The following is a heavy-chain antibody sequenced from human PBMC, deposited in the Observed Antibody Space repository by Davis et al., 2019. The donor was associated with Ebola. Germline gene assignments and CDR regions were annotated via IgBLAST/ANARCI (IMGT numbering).Heavy chain of an antibody. V-gene: IGHV3-7*03. D-gene: IGHD4-17*01. CDR1: GFTFSSYW. J-gene: IGHJ3*02. Sequence: GESLKISCAASGFTFSSYWMSWVRQAPGKGLEWVANIKQDGSEKYYVDSVKGRFTISRDNAKNSLYLQMNSLRAEDTAVYYCARDLFQVTSDAFDIWGQGTMVTVSS. CDR3: ARDLFQVTSDAFDI. CDR2: IKQDGSEK.